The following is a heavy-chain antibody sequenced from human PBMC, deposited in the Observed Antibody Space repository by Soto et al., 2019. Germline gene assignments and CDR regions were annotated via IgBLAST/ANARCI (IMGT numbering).Heavy chain of an antibody. CDR3: TNSGWAFDY. CDR2: IYSGGST. V-gene: IGHV3-66*01. J-gene: IGHJ4*02. Sequence: EVQLVESGGGLVQPGGSLRLSCAASGFTVSSNYMSWVRQAPGKGLELVSVIYSGGSTYYADSVKGRFTISRDNSKNTLYLQMNGLRAAATAVYSCTNSGWAFDYWGQGTLVTVSS. D-gene: IGHD6-19*01. CDR1: GFTVSSNY.